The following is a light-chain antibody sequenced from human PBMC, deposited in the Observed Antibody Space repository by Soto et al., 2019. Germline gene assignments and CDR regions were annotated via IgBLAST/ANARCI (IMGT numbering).Light chain of an antibody. J-gene: IGKJ4*01. CDR3: QQCSSWPLT. CDR2: DAS. V-gene: IGKV3-11*01. Sequence: EIVLTQSPATLSLSPGERATLSCRASQSVSSYLAWYQQKPGQSPRLVIDDASNRATGIPARFSGSGSGTDFTLTISSLEPEDFAVYYCQQCSSWPLTFGGGTKVDIK. CDR1: QSVSSY.